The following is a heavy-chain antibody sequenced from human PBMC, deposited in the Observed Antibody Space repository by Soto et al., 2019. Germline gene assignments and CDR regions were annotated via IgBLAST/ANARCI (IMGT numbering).Heavy chain of an antibody. CDR2: ISYDGSNK. CDR1: GFTFSSYA. J-gene: IGHJ6*02. V-gene: IGHV3-30-3*01. CDR3: ASGYYYYAMDV. Sequence: QVQLVESGGGVVQPGRSLRLSCAASGFTFSSYAMHWVRQAPGKGLEWVAVISYDGSNKYYADSVKGRFTISRDNSKNTLYLQMNSLRAEDTAVYYCASGYYYYAMDVWGQGTTVTVSS.